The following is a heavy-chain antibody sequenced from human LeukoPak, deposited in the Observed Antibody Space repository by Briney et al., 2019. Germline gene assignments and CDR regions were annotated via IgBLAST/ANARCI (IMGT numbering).Heavy chain of an antibody. D-gene: IGHD1-26*01. Sequence: GESLKISCKGSGYSFTTYWISWVRQMPGKGLEWMGRIDPSDSYTNHSPSFQGHVTISADKSISTAYLQWSSLKASDTAMYYCARRAVGATGYFDYWGQGTLVTVSS. CDR1: GYSFTTYW. J-gene: IGHJ4*02. V-gene: IGHV5-10-1*01. CDR3: ARRAVGATGYFDY. CDR2: IDPSDSYT.